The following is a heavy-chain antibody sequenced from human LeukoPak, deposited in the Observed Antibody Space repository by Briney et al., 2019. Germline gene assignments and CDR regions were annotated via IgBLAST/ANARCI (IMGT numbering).Heavy chain of an antibody. D-gene: IGHD5-24*01. V-gene: IGHV3-23*01. CDR2: ITGSGDST. J-gene: IGHJ4*02. CDR3: ATCRDGYNLLDY. CDR1: GXTFSSYV. Sequence: GGSLRLSCAASGXTFSSYVMSWVRQAPGRGLEWVSGITGSGDSTFYADSVKGRFTISRDTSKNTLFLQMNSLRAEDTAVYYCATCRDGYNLLDYWGQGTLVTVSS.